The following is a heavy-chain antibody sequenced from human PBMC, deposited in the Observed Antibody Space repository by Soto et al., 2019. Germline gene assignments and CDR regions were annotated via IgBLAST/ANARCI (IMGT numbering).Heavy chain of an antibody. CDR1: GGTVSIYA. D-gene: IGHD6-13*01. V-gene: IGHV1-69*01. Sequence: QVQTVQSGAAVKKPGSSVKVSCKASGGTVSIYAFSWVRQAPGQGLEWMGGIIPVRGRAMYAQRFQGRVTITADESTSAAQMELSSLRSEDTAMYFCVVRGPDSSRWYRETDKKDAFDIWGQGTMVTVSS. CDR2: IIPVRGRA. J-gene: IGHJ3*02. CDR3: VVRGPDSSRWYRETDKKDAFDI.